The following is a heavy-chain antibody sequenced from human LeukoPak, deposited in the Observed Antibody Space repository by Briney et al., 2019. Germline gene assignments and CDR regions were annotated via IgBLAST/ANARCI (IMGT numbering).Heavy chain of an antibody. D-gene: IGHD6-13*01. CDR1: GGSISSSSYY. CDR3: ARGVRYSSSWSSDSDH. J-gene: IGHJ4*02. Sequence: SETLSLTCTVSGGSISSSSYYWGWIRQPPGKGLEWIGSIYYSGSTCYSPSLKSRVTISVDTSKNHFSLRLSSVTAADTAVYYCARGVRYSSSWSSDSDHWGQGTLVTVSS. CDR2: IYYSGST. V-gene: IGHV4-39*07.